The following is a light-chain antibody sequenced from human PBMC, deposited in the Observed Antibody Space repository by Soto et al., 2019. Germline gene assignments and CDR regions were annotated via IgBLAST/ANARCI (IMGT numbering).Light chain of an antibody. CDR3: QRRRTGLFP. J-gene: IGKJ3*01. Sequence: EIVLTQSPATLSLSPGERATLSCRASQSVSSYLAWYQQKPGQAPRLLIYDASSRATGIPARFSGGGSGTDFTLPISSLEPEVLAFYYCQRRRTGLFPFAPGTKWD. CDR1: QSVSSY. V-gene: IGKV3-11*01. CDR2: DAS.